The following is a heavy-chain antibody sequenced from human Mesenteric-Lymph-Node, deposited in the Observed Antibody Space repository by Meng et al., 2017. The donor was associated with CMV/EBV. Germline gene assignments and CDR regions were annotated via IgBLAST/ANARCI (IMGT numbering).Heavy chain of an antibody. J-gene: IGHJ6*02. D-gene: IGHD2-2*02. CDR3: AKGLIGYCSSTSCYTSYYYGMDV. CDR2: ISGSGGST. CDR1: GFTFSSYA. V-gene: IGHV3-23*01. Sequence: GESLKISCAASGFTFSSYAMSWVRQAPGKGLEWVSAISGSGGSTYYADSVKGRFTISRDNSKNTLYLQMNSLRAEDTAVYYCAKGLIGYCSSTSCYTSYYYGMDVWGQGTTVTVSS.